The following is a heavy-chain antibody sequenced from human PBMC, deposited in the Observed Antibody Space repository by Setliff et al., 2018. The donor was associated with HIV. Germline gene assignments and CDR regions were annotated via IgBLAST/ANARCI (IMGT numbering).Heavy chain of an antibody. V-gene: IGHV4-38-2*02. CDR3: ARDLLWFGGFGIVRWFDP. Sequence: PSETLSLTCTVSGYSISSGFYWGWIRQPPGKGLEWIGSIYHSGSTYYNPSVQSPVTISVDTSKNQFSLKLTSVTAADTAVYYCARDLLWFGGFGIVRWFDPWGPGALVTVSS. D-gene: IGHD3-10*01. J-gene: IGHJ5*02. CDR2: IYHSGST. CDR1: GYSISSGFY.